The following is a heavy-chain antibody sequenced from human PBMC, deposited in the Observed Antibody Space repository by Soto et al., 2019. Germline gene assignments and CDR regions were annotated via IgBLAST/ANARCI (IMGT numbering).Heavy chain of an antibody. CDR3: ATLAATGSYYYFDY. CDR1: GYSFTGYY. D-gene: IGHD6-13*01. Sequence: GASVKVSCKTPGYSFTGYYMHWVRQAPGQGLEWMGWINPNSGDTNSAQKFQGRVTLTRDTSFSTASMELDRLTSDDTAVYYCATLAATGSYYYFDYWGQGTLVTVSS. CDR2: INPNSGDT. V-gene: IGHV1-2*02. J-gene: IGHJ4*02.